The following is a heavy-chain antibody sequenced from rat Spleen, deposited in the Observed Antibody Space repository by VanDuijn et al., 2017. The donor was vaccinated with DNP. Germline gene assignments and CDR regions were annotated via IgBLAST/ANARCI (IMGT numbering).Heavy chain of an antibody. D-gene: IGHD1-2*01. Sequence: EVQLVESGGDLVQPGGSLKLSCVASGFTFNNYWMTWIRQVPGKGLEWVASITSSGGSTYYPDSVKGRFTISRDDAKSSLYLQMNSLKSEDTATYYCARGSSSIYWYFDFWGPGTMVTVSS. CDR2: ITSSGGST. CDR3: ARGSSSIYWYFDF. CDR1: GFTFNNYW. V-gene: IGHV5-31*01. J-gene: IGHJ1*01.